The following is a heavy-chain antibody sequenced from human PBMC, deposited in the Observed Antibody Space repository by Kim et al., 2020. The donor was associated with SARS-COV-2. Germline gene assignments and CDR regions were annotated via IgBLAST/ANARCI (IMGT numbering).Heavy chain of an antibody. D-gene: IGHD6-6*01. V-gene: IGHV3-11*06. J-gene: IGHJ6*02. Sequence: KSRLTISRDNAKNSLYLQMNSLRAEDTAVYYCARDLIAARPYYYYGMDVWGQGTTVTVSS. CDR3: ARDLIAARPYYYYGMDV.